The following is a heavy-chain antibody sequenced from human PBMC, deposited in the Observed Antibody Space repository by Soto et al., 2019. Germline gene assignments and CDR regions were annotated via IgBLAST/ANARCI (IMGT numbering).Heavy chain of an antibody. CDR1: GFTFSRYG. CDR3: AREENRGGFDY. D-gene: IGHD3-16*01. V-gene: IGHV3-33*01. CDR2: IWSDGSNK. Sequence: QVQLVESGGGVVQSGRSLRLSCAASGFTFSRYGFHWVRQAPGKGLEWVALIWSDGSNKYYTESVTGRFTISRDDSKNKLYLEMDSLRAEDTAVYYCAREENRGGFDYWGQGTLVTVSS. J-gene: IGHJ4*02.